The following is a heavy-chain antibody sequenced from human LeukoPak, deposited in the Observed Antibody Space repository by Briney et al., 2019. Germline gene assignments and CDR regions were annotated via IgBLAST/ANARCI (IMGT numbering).Heavy chain of an antibody. CDR3: ASIVVVPADRFDP. Sequence: GGSLRLSCAASGFTFSSYGMHWVRQAPGKGLERVAFIRYDGSNKYYADSVKGRFTISRDNSKNTLYLRMNSLRAEDTAVYYCASIVVVPADRFDPWGQGTLVTVSS. J-gene: IGHJ5*02. CDR2: IRYDGSNK. CDR1: GFTFSSYG. D-gene: IGHD2-2*01. V-gene: IGHV3-30*02.